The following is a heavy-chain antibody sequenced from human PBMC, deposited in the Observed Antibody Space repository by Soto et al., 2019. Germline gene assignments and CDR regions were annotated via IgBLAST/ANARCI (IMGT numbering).Heavy chain of an antibody. J-gene: IGHJ6*02. Sequence: ASVKVSCKASGGTFSSYAISWVRQAPGQGLEWMGGIIPILGTANYAQKFQGRVTITADKSTSTAYMELSSLRSEDTAVYYCARDPTPVGGDPRTGMDVWGQGTTVTVSS. CDR1: GGTFSSYA. CDR3: ARDPTPVGGDPRTGMDV. CDR2: IIPILGTA. D-gene: IGHD2-21*02. V-gene: IGHV1-69*10.